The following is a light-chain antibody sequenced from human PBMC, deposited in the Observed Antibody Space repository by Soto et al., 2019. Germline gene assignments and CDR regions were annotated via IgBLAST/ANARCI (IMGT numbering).Light chain of an antibody. CDR3: CSYAGRYTYV. V-gene: IGLV2-11*01. Sequence: QSALTQPRSVSGSPGQSVTISCSGTSSNVGGYNYVSWYQQHPGRAPKLMIYDVSKRPSGVPVRFSGSKSGNTASLTISGLQAEDEADYYCCSYAGRYTYVFGTGTKVTVL. J-gene: IGLJ1*01. CDR2: DVS. CDR1: SSNVGGYNY.